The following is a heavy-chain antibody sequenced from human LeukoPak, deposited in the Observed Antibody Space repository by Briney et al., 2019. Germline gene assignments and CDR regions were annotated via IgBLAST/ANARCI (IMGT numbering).Heavy chain of an antibody. V-gene: IGHV4-59*01. CDR3: ARDVNYSSSWYGTKGAFDI. J-gene: IGHJ3*02. CDR2: IYYSGST. CDR1: GGSIRSYH. D-gene: IGHD6-13*01. Sequence: PSETLSLTCSVSGGSIRSYHWSWIRQPPGKGLEWIGYIYYSGSTNYNPSLKSRVTISVDTSKNQVSLKLSSVTAADTAVYYCARDVNYSSSWYGTKGAFDIWGQGRMVTVSS.